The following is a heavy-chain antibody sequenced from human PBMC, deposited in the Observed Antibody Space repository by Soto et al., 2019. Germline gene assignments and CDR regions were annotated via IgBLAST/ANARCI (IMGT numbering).Heavy chain of an antibody. CDR1: GYIFVNYG. J-gene: IGHJ6*02. D-gene: IGHD3-22*01. CDR2: ISPYTGNT. V-gene: IGHV1-18*01. Sequence: QVQLVQSGDEVKKPGASVKVSCKASGYIFVNYGIAWVRQAPGQGLEWMGWISPYTGNTHSASKVQGRLTMTTDTSTSTANMDRGSRTSDDTAGYYWVRVVISVTPPPKNAWGQGTPVTV. CDR3: VRVVISVTPPPKNA.